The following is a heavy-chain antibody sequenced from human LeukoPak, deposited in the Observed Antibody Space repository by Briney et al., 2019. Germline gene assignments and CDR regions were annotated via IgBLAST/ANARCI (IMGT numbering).Heavy chain of an antibody. D-gene: IGHD6-6*01. CDR3: ARDVGGSSSGFVDY. CDR2: IYSGGST. Sequence: PGGSLRLSCAASGFTVTSNYMSWVRQAPGEGLEWVSVIYSGGSTYYADSVKGRFTISRDNSKNTLYLQMNSLRAEDTAVYYCARDVGGSSSGFVDYWGQGTLVTVSS. CDR1: GFTVTSNY. J-gene: IGHJ4*02. V-gene: IGHV3-66*02.